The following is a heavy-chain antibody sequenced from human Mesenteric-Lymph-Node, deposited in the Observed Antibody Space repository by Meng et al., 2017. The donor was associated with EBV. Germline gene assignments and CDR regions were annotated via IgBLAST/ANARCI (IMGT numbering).Heavy chain of an antibody. CDR3: ARRLHYYGSLGS. D-gene: IGHD3-10*01. J-gene: IGHJ4*02. CDR2: PGTS. Sequence: QLQLQGSGTGLVKPAEILSLTCSSSGGAISSDTWAWIRQPPGKGLEWIGDPGTSYYNPSLKNRVTISVDTSNQFSLKLSSVTAADTAVYYCARRLHYYGSLGSWGQGTLVTVSS. V-gene: IGHV4-39*01. CDR1: GGAISSDT.